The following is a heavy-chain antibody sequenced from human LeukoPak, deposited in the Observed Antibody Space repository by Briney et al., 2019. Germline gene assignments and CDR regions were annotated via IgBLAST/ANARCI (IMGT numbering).Heavy chain of an antibody. CDR1: GFPFSSYP. D-gene: IGHD5/OR15-5a*01. CDR2: ITASGDST. J-gene: IGHJ4*01. CDR3: ARDATYYLRYGYFDC. Sequence: GGSLRLSCAGSGFPFSSYPISWVRQPPGKGLEWVSAITASGDSTYSADSVKGRFTISRDNAKTSVYLQMNNLRPEDTAVYYCARDATYYLRYGYFDCWGHGTLVTVSS. V-gene: IGHV3-23*01.